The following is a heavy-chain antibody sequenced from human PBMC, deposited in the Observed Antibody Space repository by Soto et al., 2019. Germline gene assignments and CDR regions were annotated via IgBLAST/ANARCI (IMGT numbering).Heavy chain of an antibody. V-gene: IGHV4-59*01. J-gene: IGHJ3*02. CDR3: ARETPRRSSASSDAFDI. D-gene: IGHD6-6*01. CDR1: GGSISSYY. Sequence: QSPTLSLPCTVSGGSISSYYWSWIRQPPGKGLEWIGYIYYSGSTNYNPSLKSRVTISVDTSKNQFSLKLSSVTAADTAVYYCARETPRRSSASSDAFDIWGQGTMVTVSS. CDR2: IYYSGST.